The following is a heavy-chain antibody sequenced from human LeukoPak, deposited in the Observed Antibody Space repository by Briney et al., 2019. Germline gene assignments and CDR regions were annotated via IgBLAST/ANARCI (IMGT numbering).Heavy chain of an antibody. J-gene: IGHJ4*02. CDR1: GGSISSGGYY. CDR3: ARSFNNWNYGGGYYFDY. D-gene: IGHD1-7*01. Sequence: PSQTLSLTCTVSGGSISSGGYYWSWIRQHPGKGLEWIGYIYYSGSTYYNPSLKSRVTISVDTSKNQFSLKLSSVTAADTAVYYCARSFNNWNYGGGYYFDYWGQGTLVTVSS. CDR2: IYYSGST. V-gene: IGHV4-31*03.